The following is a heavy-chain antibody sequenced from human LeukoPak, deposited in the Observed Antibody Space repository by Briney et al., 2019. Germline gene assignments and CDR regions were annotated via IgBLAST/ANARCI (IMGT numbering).Heavy chain of an antibody. CDR1: GYTFTSYA. D-gene: IGHD3-22*01. CDR2: INAGNGNT. CDR3: ARDRLYDSSGYYLNWFDP. J-gene: IGHJ5*02. V-gene: IGHV1-3*01. Sequence: ASVKVSCKASGYTFTSYAMHWVRQAPGQRLEWMGWINAGNGNTKYSQKFQGRVTITRDTSASTAYMELSSLRSEDTAVYYCARDRLYDSSGYYLNWFDPWGQGTLVTVSS.